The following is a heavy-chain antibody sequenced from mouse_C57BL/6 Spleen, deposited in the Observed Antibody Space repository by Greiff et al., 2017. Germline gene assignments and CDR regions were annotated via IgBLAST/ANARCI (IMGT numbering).Heavy chain of an antibody. Sequence: VQLQQSGAELVRPGTSVKVSCKASGYAFTNYLIEWVKQRPGQGLEWIGVINPGSGGTNYNEKFKGKATLTADKSSSTAYMQLSSPTSEDSAVYFCARTYYGNPYYAMDYWGQGTSVTVSS. D-gene: IGHD2-10*01. CDR2: INPGSGGT. J-gene: IGHJ4*01. CDR1: GYAFTNYL. V-gene: IGHV1-54*01. CDR3: ARTYYGNPYYAMDY.